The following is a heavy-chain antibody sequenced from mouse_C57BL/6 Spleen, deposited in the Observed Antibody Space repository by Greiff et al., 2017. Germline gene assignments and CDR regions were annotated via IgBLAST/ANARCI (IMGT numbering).Heavy chain of an antibody. J-gene: IGHJ1*03. D-gene: IGHD1-1*01. CDR3: ARPYYGSSPSYWYFDV. Sequence: VQLKESGGGLVKPGGSLKLSCAASGFTFSDYGMHWVRQAPEKGLEWVAYISSGSSTIYYADTVKGRFTISRDNAKNTLFLQMTSLRSEDTAMYYCARPYYGSSPSYWYFDVWGTGTTVTVSS. CDR2: ISSGSSTI. CDR1: GFTFSDYG. V-gene: IGHV5-17*01.